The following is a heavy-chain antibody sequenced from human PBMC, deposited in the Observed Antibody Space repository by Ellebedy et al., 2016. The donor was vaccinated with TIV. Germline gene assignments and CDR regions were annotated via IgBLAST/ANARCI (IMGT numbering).Heavy chain of an antibody. D-gene: IGHD6-13*01. CDR2: INHSGST. CDR3: ARWVFNAGPL. V-gene: IGHV4-34*01. J-gene: IGHJ4*02. Sequence: MPSETLSLTCAVYGGSFSGYYWSWIRQLPGKGLEWIGEINHSGSTTYNPSLKSRVTISVDTSKNQLSLKLRSVTAADTAVYYWARWVFNAGPLWGQGTLVTVSS. CDR1: GGSFSGYY.